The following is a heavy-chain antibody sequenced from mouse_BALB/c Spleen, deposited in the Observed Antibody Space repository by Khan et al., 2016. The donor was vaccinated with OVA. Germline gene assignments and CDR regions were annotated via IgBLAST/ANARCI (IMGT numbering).Heavy chain of an antibody. J-gene: IGHJ3*01. V-gene: IGHV3-2*02. Sequence: EVQLQESGPGLVKPSQSLSLTCTVTGYSITSDYAWNWIRQFPRNKLEWMGYISYSGSTSYNPSLKSRISITRDTSKNQFFLQLNSVTTEDTATDFCASSGYRAWFAYWGQGTLVTVSA. CDR1: GYSITSDYA. CDR3: ASSGYRAWFAY. CDR2: ISYSGST. D-gene: IGHD2-14*01.